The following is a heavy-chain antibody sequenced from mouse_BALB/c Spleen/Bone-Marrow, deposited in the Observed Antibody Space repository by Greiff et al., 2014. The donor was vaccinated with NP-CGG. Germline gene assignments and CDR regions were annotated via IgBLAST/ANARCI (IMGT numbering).Heavy chain of an antibody. J-gene: IGHJ1*01. V-gene: IGHV5-9-3*01. CDR3: ARRDYGYFDV. CDR1: GFTFSSYA. CDR2: ISSGGSYT. Sequence: VQLKESGGGLVEPGGSLKLSCAASGFTFSSYAMSWVRQTPEKRLEWVATISSGGSYTYYPDSVKGRFTISRDNAKSTLYLQMSSLRSEDTAMYYCARRDYGYFDVWGAGTTVTVSS.